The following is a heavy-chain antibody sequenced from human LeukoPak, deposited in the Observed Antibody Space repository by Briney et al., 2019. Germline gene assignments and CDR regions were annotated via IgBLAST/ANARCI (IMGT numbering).Heavy chain of an antibody. V-gene: IGHV3-21*04. CDR3: AKVPIAASYYYMDV. CDR1: GFTFSSYS. J-gene: IGHJ6*03. Sequence: GGSLRLSCAASGFTFSSYSMNWVRQAPGKGLEWVSSISSSSSYIYYADSVKGRFTISRDNSKNTLYLQMNSLRAEDTAVYYCAKVPIAASYYYMDVWGKGTTVTVSS. D-gene: IGHD6-13*01. CDR2: ISSSSSYI.